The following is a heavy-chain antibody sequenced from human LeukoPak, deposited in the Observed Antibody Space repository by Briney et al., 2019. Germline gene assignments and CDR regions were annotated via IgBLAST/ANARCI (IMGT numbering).Heavy chain of an antibody. CDR2: IYYSGST. CDR1: GGSISSSSYY. D-gene: IGHD4-23*01. J-gene: IGHJ5*02. V-gene: IGHV4-61*01. Sequence: SETLSLTCTVSGGSISSSSYYWSWIRQPPGKGLEWIGYIYYSGSTNYNPSLKSRVTISVDTSKNQFSLKLSSVTAADTAVYYCARGGGGNSRFDPWGQGTLVTVSS. CDR3: ARGGGGNSRFDP.